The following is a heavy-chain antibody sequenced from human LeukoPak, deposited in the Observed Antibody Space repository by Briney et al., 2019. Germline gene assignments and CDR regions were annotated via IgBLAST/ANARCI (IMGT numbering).Heavy chain of an antibody. CDR3: AGSFGDVKMF. D-gene: IGHD3-10*01. Sequence: PGGSLRLSCAASGFTFRNYAMHWLRQAPEKGPEWVAHIKPNGNEKYYVDSVKGRFIISRDDARNSLSLQMNSLRAEDTAVYYCAGSFGDVKMFWGQGTLVTVSS. CDR1: GFTFRNYA. V-gene: IGHV3-7*01. CDR2: IKPNGNEK. J-gene: IGHJ4*01.